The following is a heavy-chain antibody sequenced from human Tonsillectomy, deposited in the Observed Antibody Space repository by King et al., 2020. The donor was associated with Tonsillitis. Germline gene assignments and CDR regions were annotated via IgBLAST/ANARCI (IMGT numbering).Heavy chain of an antibody. CDR1: GGSITYDGYS. CDR2: MSHSGST. Sequence: QLQESGSGLVKTSQTLSLTCAVSGGSITYDGYSWSWIRQPPGKGLEWIGYMSHSGSTYYNPSLKSRVTISEDRSKNQFSLRLSSLTAADTAVYYCAGRSVPLTRYFYYGLAVWGQGTTVTVSS. D-gene: IGHD3-16*01. J-gene: IGHJ6*02. V-gene: IGHV4-30-2*01. CDR3: AGRSVPLTRYFYYGLAV.